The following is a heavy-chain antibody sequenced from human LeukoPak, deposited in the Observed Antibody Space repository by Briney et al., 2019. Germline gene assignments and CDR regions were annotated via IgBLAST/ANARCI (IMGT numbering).Heavy chain of an antibody. D-gene: IGHD3-22*01. CDR3: AKGTHYYDSSGPGY. J-gene: IGHJ4*02. CDR1: GFTFNSYS. Sequence: GRSLRLSCAASGFTFNSYSMHWVRQAPGKGLEWVTAISDDETYKFYADSMKGRFTISRDNAKNSLYLQMNSLRAEDTALYYCAKGTHYYDSSGPGYWGQGTLVTVSS. V-gene: IGHV3-30-3*01. CDR2: ISDDETYK.